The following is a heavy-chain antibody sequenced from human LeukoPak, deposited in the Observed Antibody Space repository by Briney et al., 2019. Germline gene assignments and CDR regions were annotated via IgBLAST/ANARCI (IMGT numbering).Heavy chain of an antibody. D-gene: IGHD3-22*01. CDR3: ARGFNYYDSSGYYSPRALYYYYMDV. V-gene: IGHV1-69*05. J-gene: IGHJ6*03. CDR1: GGTFSSYA. CDR2: IIPIFGTA. Sequence: SVKVSCMASGGTFSSYAISWVRQAPGQGLEWMGGIIPIFGTANYAQKFQGRVTITTDESTSTAYMELSSLRSEDTAVYYCARGFNYYDSSGYYSPRALYYYYMDVWGKGTTVTVSS.